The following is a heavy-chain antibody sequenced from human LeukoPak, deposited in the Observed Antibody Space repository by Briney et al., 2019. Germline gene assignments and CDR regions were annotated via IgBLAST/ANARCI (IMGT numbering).Heavy chain of an antibody. CDR1: GGSFSGYY. J-gene: IGHJ4*02. V-gene: IGHV4-34*01. D-gene: IGHD3-22*01. Sequence: SETLSLTCAVYGGSFSGYYWSWIRQPPGKGLEWIGEINHSGSTNYNPSLKSQVTISVDTSKNQFSLNLTSVTAADTAVYYCARGMYYYDGSGDYWGQGTLVTVSS. CDR3: ARGMYYYDGSGDY. CDR2: INHSGST.